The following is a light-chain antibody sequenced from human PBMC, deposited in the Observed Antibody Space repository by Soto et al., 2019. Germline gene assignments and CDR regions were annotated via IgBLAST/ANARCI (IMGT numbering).Light chain of an antibody. CDR2: GAS. Sequence: EIVLTQSPGTLSLSPGERATLSCRASQSVSSNYLAWYQQKPGQAPRLLIYGASSRATGIPDTFTGSGSGTDFTLTISRLEPEDFAVYYCQQYGSSPPITFGQGTRLENK. J-gene: IGKJ5*01. CDR1: QSVSSNY. V-gene: IGKV3-20*01. CDR3: QQYGSSPPIT.